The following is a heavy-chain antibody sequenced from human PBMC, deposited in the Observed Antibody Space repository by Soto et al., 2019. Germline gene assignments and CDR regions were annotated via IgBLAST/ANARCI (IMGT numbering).Heavy chain of an antibody. CDR1: GGTFSSYA. Sequence: SVKVSCKASGGTFSSYAISWVRQAPGQGLEWMGGIIPIFGTANYAQKFQGRVTITADESTSTAYMELSSLRSEDTAVYYCASLYCSSTSCYRSYFETRFAPWGQGTLVTASS. CDR2: IIPIFGTA. CDR3: ASLYCSSTSCYRSYFETRFAP. J-gene: IGHJ5*02. D-gene: IGHD2-2*01. V-gene: IGHV1-69*13.